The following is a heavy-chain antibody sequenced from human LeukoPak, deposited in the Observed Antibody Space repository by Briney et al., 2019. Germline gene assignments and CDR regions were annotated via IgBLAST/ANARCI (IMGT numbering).Heavy chain of an antibody. J-gene: IGHJ4*02. D-gene: IGHD2-15*01. CDR2: ISNNGGYT. CDR1: GFTFSSSA. CDR3: AKQLGYCSDGSCYFPY. Sequence: GGSLRLFCAASGFTFSSSAMSWVRQAPGKGLEWVSAISNNGGYTYYADSVQGRFTISRDNSKSTLCLQMNSLRAEDTAVYYCAKQLGYCSDGSCYFPYWGQGTLVTVSS. V-gene: IGHV3-23*01.